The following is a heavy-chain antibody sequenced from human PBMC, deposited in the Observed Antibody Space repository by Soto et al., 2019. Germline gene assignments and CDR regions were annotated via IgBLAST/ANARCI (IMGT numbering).Heavy chain of an antibody. J-gene: IGHJ6*02. CDR2: IIPIFGTA. D-gene: IGHD1-26*01. CDR3: ARVRRDLGARYYYYGMDV. CDR1: GGTFSSYA. V-gene: IGHV1-69*01. Sequence: QVQLVQSGAEVKKPGSSVKVSCKASGGTFSSYAISWVRQAPGQGLEWMGGIIPIFGTANYAQKFQGRVTITADESTSTAYMELSSLRSEDTAVYYCARVRRDLGARYYYYGMDVWGQGTTVTVSS.